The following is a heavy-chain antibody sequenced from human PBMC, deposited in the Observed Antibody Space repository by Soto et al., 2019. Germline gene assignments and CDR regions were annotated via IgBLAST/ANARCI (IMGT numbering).Heavy chain of an antibody. D-gene: IGHD2-21*02. CDR1: GFTFSNSA. Sequence: GGSLRLSCVASGFTFSNSAMSWVRHVPGKGLEWAAGISSSGGRTNYADSVKGRFTISRDNSKDTLYLQMNSLRAEDTALYYCAKVQEFCGFNCYIVDSWGQGVLVTVSS. V-gene: IGHV3-23*01. J-gene: IGHJ4*02. CDR2: ISSSGGRT. CDR3: AKVQEFCGFNCYIVDS.